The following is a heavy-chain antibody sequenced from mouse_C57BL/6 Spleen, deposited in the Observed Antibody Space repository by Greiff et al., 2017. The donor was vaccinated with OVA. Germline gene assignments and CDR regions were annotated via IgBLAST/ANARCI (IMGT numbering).Heavy chain of an antibody. CDR2: INPGSGGT. D-gene: IGHD1-1*01. J-gene: IGHJ4*01. Sequence: VQLQQSGAELVRPGTSVKVSCKASGYAFTNYLIEWVKQRPGQGLEWIGVINPGSGGTNYNEKFKGKATLTADKSSSTAYMQLSSLTSEDSAVYFCARYYYGSSVAMDYWGQGTSVTVSS. CDR3: ARYYYGSSVAMDY. V-gene: IGHV1-54*01. CDR1: GYAFTNYL.